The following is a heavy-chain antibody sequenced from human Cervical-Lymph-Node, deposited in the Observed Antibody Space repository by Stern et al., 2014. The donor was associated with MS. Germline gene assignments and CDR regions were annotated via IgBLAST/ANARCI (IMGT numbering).Heavy chain of an antibody. CDR3: ARDQRGYSSSLYFDY. V-gene: IGHV1-46*01. J-gene: IGHJ4*02. CDR2: ISPSCGST. CDR1: GYTFTSYY. D-gene: IGHD6-6*01. Sequence: VQLVESGAEVKKPGASVKVSCKASGYTFTSYYMHWVRQAPGQGLEWMGIISPSCGSTSYAQKFQGRVTMTRHTSTITVYMELSSLRSEDTAVYYCARDQRGYSSSLYFDYWGQGTLVTVSS.